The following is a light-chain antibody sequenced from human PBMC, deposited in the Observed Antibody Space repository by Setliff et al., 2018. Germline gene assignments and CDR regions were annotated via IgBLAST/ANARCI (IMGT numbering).Light chain of an antibody. CDR3: ASYTATSTPLYV. J-gene: IGLJ1*01. CDR2: DVI. Sequence: QSALTQPASVPGSPGQSITISCTGTSSDIGGYNYVSWYQQHPGKAPKLMIYDVINRPSGISHRFSGSKSGNTASLTISGLQPEDEADYYCASYTATSTPLYVFGTGTKVTVL. V-gene: IGLV2-14*03. CDR1: SSDIGGYNY.